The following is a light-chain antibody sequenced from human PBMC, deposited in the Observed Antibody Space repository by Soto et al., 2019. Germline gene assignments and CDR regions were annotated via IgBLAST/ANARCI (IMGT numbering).Light chain of an antibody. CDR1: SSDVGNYIY. CDR2: EVS. J-gene: IGLJ1*01. CDR3: SSYTSSTTPLV. V-gene: IGLV2-14*03. Sequence: QSALTQPASVSGSPGQSITISCTGTSSDVGNYIYVSWYQQHPGKAPKLMIFEVSHRPSGVSNRFSGSKSGNTASLTISGLQAEDEADYYCSSYTSSTTPLVFGPGTKVTVL.